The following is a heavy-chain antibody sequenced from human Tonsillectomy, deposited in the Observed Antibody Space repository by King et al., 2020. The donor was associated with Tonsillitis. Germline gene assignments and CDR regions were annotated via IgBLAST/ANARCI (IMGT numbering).Heavy chain of an antibody. CDR3: ARVVPSSGDSMVAH. Sequence: QLQESGPGLVKPSETLSLTCTVSGGSISNYYWTWIRQPPGKGLEWVGYISYTGSTKYNPSLKSRVTILVDTSKNQVSLRLTSVTAADTAVYYCARVVPSSGDSMVAHWGRGILVTVST. CDR2: ISYTGST. D-gene: IGHD4-17*01. J-gene: IGHJ4*02. V-gene: IGHV4-59*01. CDR1: GGSISNYY.